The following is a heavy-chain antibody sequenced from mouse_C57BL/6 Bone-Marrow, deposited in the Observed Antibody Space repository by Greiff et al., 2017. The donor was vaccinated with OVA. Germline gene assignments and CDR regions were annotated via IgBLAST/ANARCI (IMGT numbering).Heavy chain of an antibody. D-gene: IGHD2-2*01. Sequence: VQGVESGAELAKPGASVKLSCKASGYTFTSYWMHWVKQRPGQGLEWIGYINPSSGYTKYNQKFKDKATLTADKSSSTAYMQLSSLTYEDSAVYYCARPSLWLRQDYYAMDYWGQGTSVTVSS. J-gene: IGHJ4*01. V-gene: IGHV1-7*01. CDR3: ARPSLWLRQDYYAMDY. CDR1: GYTFTSYW. CDR2: INPSSGYT.